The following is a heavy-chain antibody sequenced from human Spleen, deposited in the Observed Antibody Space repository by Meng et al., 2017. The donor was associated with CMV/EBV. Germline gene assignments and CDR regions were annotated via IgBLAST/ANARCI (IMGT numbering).Heavy chain of an antibody. Sequence: SGPTLVKPTETLTLTCTVSGFSLSNARMGVSWIRQPPGKALEWLAHIFSNDEKSYSTSLKSRLTISKDTSKSQVVLTMTNMDPVDTATYYCARIRSYSSSSFGMDVWGQGTTVTVSS. CDR3: ARIRSYSSSSFGMDV. V-gene: IGHV2-26*01. CDR2: IFSNDEK. D-gene: IGHD6-6*01. CDR1: GFSLSNARMG. J-gene: IGHJ6*02.